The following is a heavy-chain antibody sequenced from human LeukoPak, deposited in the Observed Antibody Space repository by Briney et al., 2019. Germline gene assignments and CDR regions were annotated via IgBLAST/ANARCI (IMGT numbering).Heavy chain of an antibody. CDR3: ARERITFGRVIVPNYFDY. J-gene: IGHJ4*02. D-gene: IGHD3-16*02. CDR1: GFTFSDHY. V-gene: IGHV3-11*04. Sequence: GGSLRLSCASSGFTFSDHYMSWIRQAPGKGLEWVSYISNIGNTMYHADSVKGRFTISRDNAKNSLYLEMSSLRAEDTAVYYCARERITFGRVIVPNYFDYWGQGTLVTVSS. CDR2: ISNIGNTM.